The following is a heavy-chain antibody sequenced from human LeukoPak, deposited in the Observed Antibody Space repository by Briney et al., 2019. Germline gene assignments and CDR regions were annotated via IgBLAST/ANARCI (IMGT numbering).Heavy chain of an antibody. Sequence: ASVKVSCKAPGYTFTSYYMHWVRQAPGQGLEWMGIINPSGGSTSYAQKFQGRVTMTRDTSTSTVYMELSSLRSEDTAVYYCARGYDYGDCDWDWYFDLWGRGTLVTVSS. J-gene: IGHJ2*01. CDR2: INPSGGST. D-gene: IGHD4-17*01. CDR3: ARGYDYGDCDWDWYFDL. V-gene: IGHV1-46*01. CDR1: GYTFTSYY.